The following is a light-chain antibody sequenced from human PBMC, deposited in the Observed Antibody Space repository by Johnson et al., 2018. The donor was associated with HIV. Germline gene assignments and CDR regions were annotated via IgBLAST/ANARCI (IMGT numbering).Light chain of an antibody. Sequence: QSVLTQPPSVSAAPGQKVTISCSGSSSNIGNNYVSWYQQLPGTATKLLIYDNNKRPSGIPDRFSGSKSGTSATLGITGLQTGDEADYYCGTWDSSLSAGGYVFGTGTKVTVL. V-gene: IGLV1-51*01. CDR3: GTWDSSLSAGGYV. CDR2: DNN. CDR1: SSNIGNNY. J-gene: IGLJ1*01.